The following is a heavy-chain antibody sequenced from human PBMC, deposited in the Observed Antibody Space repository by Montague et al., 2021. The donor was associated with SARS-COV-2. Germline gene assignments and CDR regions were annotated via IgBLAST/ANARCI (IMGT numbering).Heavy chain of an antibody. CDR2: IYHSGST. CDR1: GGSISSSHW. V-gene: IGHV4-4*02. D-gene: IGHD6-19*01. CDR3: ATGPPSGLSVAGFDY. Sequence: SETLSLTCGVSGGSISSSHWWNWVRQPPGKGLEWIGEIYHSGSTNYNPSLKNRVIISIDKPKNQFSLKLSSVTAADTAVYYCATGPPSGLSVAGFDYWGQETLVTVSS. J-gene: IGHJ4*02.